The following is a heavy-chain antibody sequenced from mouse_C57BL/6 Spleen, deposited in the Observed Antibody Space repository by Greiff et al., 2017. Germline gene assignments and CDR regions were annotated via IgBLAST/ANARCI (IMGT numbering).Heavy chain of an antibody. CDR2: IDPSDSYT. CDR3: ARNYFDY. V-gene: IGHV1-59*01. Sequence: QVQLQQPGAELVRPGTSVKLSCKASGYTFTSYWMHWVKQRPGQGLEWIGVIDPSDSYTNYNQKFKGKATMTVDTSSSTAYMQLSSLTSEASAVYYCARNYFDYWGQGTTLTVSS. J-gene: IGHJ2*01. CDR1: GYTFTSYW.